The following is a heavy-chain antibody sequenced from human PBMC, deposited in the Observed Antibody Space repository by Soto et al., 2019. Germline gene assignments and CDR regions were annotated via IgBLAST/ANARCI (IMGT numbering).Heavy chain of an antibody. CDR3: ARDRYTTGWYYFDP. CDR1: VGSMSTYY. CDR2: IYYGGNT. Sequence: AEALCLTCTVPVGSMSTYYWSWIRQPPGKGLEWIGYIYYGGNTNYNPSLKSRVTISLDTSKNQFSLKLSSVTAADTAVYYCARDRYTTGWYYFDPWGQGTMVTVSS. D-gene: IGHD6-19*01. V-gene: IGHV4-59*01. J-gene: IGHJ5*02.